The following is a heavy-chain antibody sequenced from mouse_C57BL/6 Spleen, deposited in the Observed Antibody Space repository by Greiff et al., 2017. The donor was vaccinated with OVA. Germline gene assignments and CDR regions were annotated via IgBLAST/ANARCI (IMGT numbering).Heavy chain of an antibody. V-gene: IGHV1-69*01. D-gene: IGHD1-1*01. J-gene: IGHJ2*01. CDR1: GYTFTSYW. CDR3: ARSYGSSYDY. Sequence: QVQLQQPGAELVMPGASVKLSCKASGYTFTSYWMHWVKQRPGQGLEWIGEIDPSDSYTNYNQKLKGKSTLTVDKSSSTAYMQLSSLTSEDSAVYYCARSYGSSYDYWGQGTTLTVSS. CDR2: IDPSDSYT.